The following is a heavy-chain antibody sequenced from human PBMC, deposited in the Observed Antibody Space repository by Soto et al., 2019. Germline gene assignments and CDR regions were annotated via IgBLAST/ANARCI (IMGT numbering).Heavy chain of an antibody. D-gene: IGHD2-2*01. CDR1: GFTFRSYW. CDR3: ARDCSSTSCYGSYYYGMDV. CDR2: IKQDGSEK. J-gene: IGHJ6*02. V-gene: IGHV3-7*05. Sequence: GGSLRVSCAAAGFTFRSYWMSWVRQAPGKGLEWVANIKQDGSEKYYVDSVKGRFTISRDNAKNSLYLQMNSLRAEDTAVYYCARDCSSTSCYGSYYYGMDVWGQATTVTVSS.